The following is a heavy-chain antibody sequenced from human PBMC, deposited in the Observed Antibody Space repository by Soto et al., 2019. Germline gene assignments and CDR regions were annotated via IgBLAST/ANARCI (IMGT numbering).Heavy chain of an antibody. V-gene: IGHV4-39*01. D-gene: IGHD2-2*01. CDR1: GGSIISSSYY. CDR3: ARQTYCSSTSCYARFDY. J-gene: IGHJ4*02. CDR2: IYYSGST. Sequence: SETLSLTCTVSGGSIISSSYYWGWIRQPPGKGLEWIGSIYYSGSTYYNPSLKSRVTISVDTSKNQFSLKLSSVTAADTAVYYCARQTYCSSTSCYARFDYWGQGTLVTVSS.